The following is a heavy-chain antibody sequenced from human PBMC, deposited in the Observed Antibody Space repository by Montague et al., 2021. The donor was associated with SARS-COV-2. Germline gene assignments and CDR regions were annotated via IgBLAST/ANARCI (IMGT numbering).Heavy chain of an antibody. D-gene: IGHD6-13*01. J-gene: IGHJ4*02. Sequence: PALVKPTQTLTLTCTFSGFSLTTSGVGVGWIRQPPGKALEWLALIYRDDDKRYSPSLKSRHTISKDTSKNQVVLTMTNMDPVDTATYYCARTYVAAAGTSLDYWGQGTLVTVSS. CDR1: GFSLTTSGVG. CDR2: IYRDDDK. CDR3: ARTYVAAAGTSLDY. V-gene: IGHV2-5*02.